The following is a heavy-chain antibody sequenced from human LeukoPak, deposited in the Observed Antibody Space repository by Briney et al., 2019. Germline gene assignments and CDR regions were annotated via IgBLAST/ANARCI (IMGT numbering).Heavy chain of an antibody. J-gene: IGHJ6*04. D-gene: IGHD6-13*01. CDR2: ISYDGSNK. CDR3: ARDGNSAIAAAGSPPDYYYYAMDV. Sequence: GGSLRLSCAASGFTFSSYAMHWVRQAPGKGLEWVAVISYDGSNKYYADSVKGRFTISRDNSKNTLYLQMNSLRAEDTAVYYCARDGNSAIAAAGSPPDYYYYAMDVWGKGTTVTVSS. CDR1: GFTFSSYA. V-gene: IGHV3-30*04.